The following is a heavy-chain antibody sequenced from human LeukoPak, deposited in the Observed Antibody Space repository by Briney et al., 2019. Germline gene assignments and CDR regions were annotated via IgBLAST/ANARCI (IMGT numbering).Heavy chain of an antibody. Sequence: SETLSLTCTVSGGSISGYYWSWIRQPPGKGLEWIGYIYYSGSTNYNPSLNSRVTISVDTSKNQFSLKLSSVTAADTAVYYCARGLQVFDYWGQGTLVTVPS. CDR2: IYYSGST. V-gene: IGHV4-59*01. CDR3: ARGLQVFDY. D-gene: IGHD5-24*01. CDR1: GGSISGYY. J-gene: IGHJ4*02.